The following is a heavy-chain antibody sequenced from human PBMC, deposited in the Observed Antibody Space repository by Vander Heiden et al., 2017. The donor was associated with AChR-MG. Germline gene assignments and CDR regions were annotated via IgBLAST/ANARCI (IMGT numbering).Heavy chain of an antibody. J-gene: IGHJ4*02. Sequence: QVQLVESGGGVVQAGKSLSLSCAASGFTFSSFSMHWVRQAPGKGLEWVGHISYDGRNTYYADSVKGRITISRDNSQNMLYLLINSLTTEDTALYYCARDPIIVPTMSPVFDRWGQGTLVTVSS. D-gene: IGHD1-26*01. CDR2: ISYDGRNT. V-gene: IGHV3-30*04. CDR1: GFTFSSFS. CDR3: ARDPIIVPTMSPVFDR.